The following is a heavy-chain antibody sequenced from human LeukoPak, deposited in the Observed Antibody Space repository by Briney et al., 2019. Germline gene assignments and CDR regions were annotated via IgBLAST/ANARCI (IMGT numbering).Heavy chain of an antibody. Sequence: PGGSLRLSCTVSGFTVSSNSMSWVRQAPGKGLEWVSFIYSDNTHYSDSVKGRFTISRDNSKNTLYLQMNSLRAEDTAVYYCAKHPPMTTAPAGSLGGGSHDSWGQGTLVTVSS. CDR1: GFTVSSNS. CDR2: IYSDNT. D-gene: IGHD6-13*01. CDR3: AKHPPMTTAPAGSLGGGSHDS. V-gene: IGHV3-53*01. J-gene: IGHJ4*02.